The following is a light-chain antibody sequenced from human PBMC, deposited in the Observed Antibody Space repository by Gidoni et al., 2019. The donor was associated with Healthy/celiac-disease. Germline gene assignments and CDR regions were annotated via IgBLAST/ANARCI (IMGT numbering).Light chain of an antibody. CDR3: QSYDSSLSVV. Sequence: QSVLTQPPSVSGAPGQRVTISCTGSSSNIGACYDVHRYQQLPGTAPKLLIYGHSNRPSGVPDRFSGSKSGTSASLAITGLQAEDEADYYCQSYDSSLSVVFGGGTKLTVL. V-gene: IGLV1-40*01. J-gene: IGLJ2*01. CDR1: SSNIGACYD. CDR2: GHS.